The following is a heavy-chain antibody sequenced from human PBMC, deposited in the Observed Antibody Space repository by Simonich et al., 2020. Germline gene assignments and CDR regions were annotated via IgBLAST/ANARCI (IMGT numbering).Heavy chain of an antibody. J-gene: IGHJ3*02. CDR1: GGSLNSSSYY. CDR2: IYYSGAT. Sequence: QLQLQESGPGLVHPSETLSLPCTVSGGSLNSSSYYWGWIRQPAGKGVEWIGSIYYSGATYYTPTLKSRGTRSVATSKNQFSLKLSSVTAADTAVYYCARHAGFAFDIWGQGTMVTVSS. CDR3: ARHAGFAFDI. D-gene: IGHD6-13*01. V-gene: IGHV4-39*01.